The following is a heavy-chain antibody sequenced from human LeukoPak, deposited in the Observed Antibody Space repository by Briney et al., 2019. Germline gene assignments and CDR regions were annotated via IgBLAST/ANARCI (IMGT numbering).Heavy chain of an antibody. Sequence: SETLSLTCAVYGGSFSGYYWSWIRQPPGKGLEWIGEINHSGSTNYNPSLKSRVTISVDTYKNQFSLKLSSVTAADTAVYYCARDFLEWPSYYYYYGMDVWGQGTTVTVSS. CDR2: INHSGST. D-gene: IGHD3-3*01. CDR1: GGSFSGYY. J-gene: IGHJ6*02. V-gene: IGHV4-34*01. CDR3: ARDFLEWPSYYYYYGMDV.